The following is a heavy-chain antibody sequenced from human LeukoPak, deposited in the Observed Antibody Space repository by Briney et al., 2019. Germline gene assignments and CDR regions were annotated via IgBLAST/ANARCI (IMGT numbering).Heavy chain of an antibody. CDR1: GGSISSSSYN. V-gene: IGHV4-39*07. J-gene: IGHJ4*02. CDR3: ARVLPLFPIDY. D-gene: IGHD2-15*01. CDR2: IYYSGGT. Sequence: SETLSHTCTDSGGSISSSSYNGGWIRQPPGKGLEWIGSIYYSGGTYYNPSLKSRVTISVDTSKNQFSLKLSSVTAADTAVYYCARVLPLFPIDYWGQGTLVTVSS.